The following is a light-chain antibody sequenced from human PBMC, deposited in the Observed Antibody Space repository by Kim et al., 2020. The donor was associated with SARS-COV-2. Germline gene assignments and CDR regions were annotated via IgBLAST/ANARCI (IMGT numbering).Light chain of an antibody. CDR2: AAS. CDR1: QGISSY. CDR3: QQYYSYPHT. J-gene: IGKJ2*01. Sequence: AIRITQSPSSLSASTGDRVTITCRASQGISSYLAWYQQKPGKAPKLLIYAASTLQSGVPSRFGGSGSGTDFTLTISCLQSEDFATYYCQQYYSYPHTFGQGTKLEI. V-gene: IGKV1-8*01.